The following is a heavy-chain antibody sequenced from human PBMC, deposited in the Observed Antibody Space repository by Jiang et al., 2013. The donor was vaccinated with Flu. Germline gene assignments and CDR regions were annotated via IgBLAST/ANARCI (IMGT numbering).Heavy chain of an antibody. Sequence: GGGLVKPGGSLRLSCAASGFTFSSFGMNWVRQAPGQGLEWISSISVSSNFTNYSDSVKGRFTISIDNAKNSLFLQMNSLRAEDTAVYYCARDWGLARWLQGDATYFDRWGQGTLVAVS. D-gene: IGHD5-24*01. CDR1: GFTFSSFG. J-gene: IGHJ4*02. CDR3: ARDWGLARWLQGDATYFDR. CDR2: ISVSSNFT. V-gene: IGHV3-21*01.